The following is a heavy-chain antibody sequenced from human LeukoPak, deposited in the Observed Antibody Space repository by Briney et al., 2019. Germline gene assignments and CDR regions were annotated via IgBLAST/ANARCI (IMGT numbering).Heavy chain of an antibody. CDR2: ISSSSSYI. CDR1: GFTFSSYS. Sequence: GGSLRLSRAASGFTFSSYSMNWVRQAPGKGLEWVSSISSSSSYIYYADSVKGRFTISRDNAKNSLYLQMNSLRAEDTTVYYCAREIFGGEVDYWGQGTLVTVSS. D-gene: IGHD3-3*01. V-gene: IGHV3-21*01. CDR3: AREIFGGEVDY. J-gene: IGHJ4*02.